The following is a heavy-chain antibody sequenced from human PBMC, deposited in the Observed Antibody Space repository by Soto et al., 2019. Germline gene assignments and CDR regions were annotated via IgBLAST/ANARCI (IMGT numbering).Heavy chain of an antibody. Sequence: QVQLVQSGAEEKKPGASVKISCKASGYIFSSYIIHWVRQAPGQGLEWMGWISTDNGNTKYSQKFHGRITITRETSSGTAYMELSSLRSEDTALYYCTGEDYDRLTGYYLRWDWLDPWGQGTLVTVSS. J-gene: IGHJ5*02. D-gene: IGHD3-9*01. V-gene: IGHV1-3*05. CDR2: ISTDNGNT. CDR3: TGEDYDRLTGYYLRWDWLDP. CDR1: GYIFSSYI.